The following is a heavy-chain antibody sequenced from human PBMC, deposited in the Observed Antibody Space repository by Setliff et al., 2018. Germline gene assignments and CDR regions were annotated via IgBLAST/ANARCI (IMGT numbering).Heavy chain of an antibody. CDR2: IYPRDSDT. V-gene: IGHV5-51*01. Sequence: TGESLKISCKGSGYGFTSYWIGWVRQMPGKGLEWMGIIYPRDSDTRYSPSFQGQVTISADKSISTAYLQWSSLKASDTAMYYCARQARGYYYDSSGYYRASPGYYYMDVWGKGTTGTVS. CDR3: ARQARGYYYDSSGYYRASPGYYYMDV. J-gene: IGHJ6*03. D-gene: IGHD3-22*01. CDR1: GYGFTSYW.